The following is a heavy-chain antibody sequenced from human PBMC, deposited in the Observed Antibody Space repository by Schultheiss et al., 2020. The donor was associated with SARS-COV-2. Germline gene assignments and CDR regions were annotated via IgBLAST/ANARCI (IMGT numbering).Heavy chain of an antibody. CDR1: GGSLRNYY. CDR3: ARSGLGASFDY. J-gene: IGHJ4*02. V-gene: IGHV4-59*12. CDR2: IYHSGST. D-gene: IGHD5-12*01. Sequence: SETLSLTCSVSGGSLRNYYWTWIRQSPEKGMEWIGEIYHSGSTNYNPSLKSRVTISVDTSKNQFSLKLSSVTAADTAVYYCARSGLGASFDYWGQGTLVTVSS.